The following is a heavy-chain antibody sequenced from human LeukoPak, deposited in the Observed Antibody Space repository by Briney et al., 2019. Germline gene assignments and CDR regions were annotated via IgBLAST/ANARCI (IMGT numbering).Heavy chain of an antibody. D-gene: IGHD3-10*01. V-gene: IGHV3-74*01. Sequence: GGSLRLSCAASGFTFSSYWMHWVRQAPGKGLVWVSRINSDGSSTSYADSVKGRFTISRDNAKNTLYLQMNSLRAEDTAMYYCTKAPPGKFDPWGQGTLVTVSS. CDR3: TKAPPGKFDP. J-gene: IGHJ5*02. CDR1: GFTFSSYW. CDR2: INSDGSST.